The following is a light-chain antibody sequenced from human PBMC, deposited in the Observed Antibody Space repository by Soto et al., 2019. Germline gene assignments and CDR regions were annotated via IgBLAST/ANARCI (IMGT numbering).Light chain of an antibody. J-gene: IGLJ2*01. CDR3: SSYTSSYTLI. Sequence: QSALTQPASVSGSPGQSITISCTGTSSDVGGFNYVSWYQHHPGKAPKLMVYEVINRPSGVSNRFSGPKSGNTASLTISGLQAEDEADYYCSSYTSSYTLIFGGGTKVTVL. V-gene: IGLV2-14*01. CDR1: SSDVGGFNY. CDR2: EVI.